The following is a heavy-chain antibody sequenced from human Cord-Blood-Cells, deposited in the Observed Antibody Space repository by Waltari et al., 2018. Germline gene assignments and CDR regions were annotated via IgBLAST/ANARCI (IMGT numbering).Heavy chain of an antibody. D-gene: IGHD6-6*01. Sequence: EVQLLESGGGLVQPGGSLRLSCAASGFTFSSYAMSWVRQAPGKGLEWVSAISGSGGSTYYADAVKGRFTISRDNSKNTLYLQMNSLRAEDTAVYYCAKNIAARPEYFQHWGQGTLVTVSS. CDR3: AKNIAARPEYFQH. CDR1: GFTFSSYA. V-gene: IGHV3-23*01. CDR2: ISGSGGST. J-gene: IGHJ1*01.